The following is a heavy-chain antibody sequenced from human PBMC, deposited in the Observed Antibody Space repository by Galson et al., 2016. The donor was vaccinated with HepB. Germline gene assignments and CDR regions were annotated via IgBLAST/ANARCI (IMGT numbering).Heavy chain of an antibody. CDR2: ISGSGGST. CDR3: AKKMASVYYPFDY. D-gene: IGHD3-22*01. Sequence: SLRLSCAASGFTFSSCPMSWVRQAPGKGLEWVSSISGSGGSTNYADSVKGRFTISRDNSKNTLYLQMNYLRAEDTAVYFSAKKMASVYYPFDYWGQGTLVTVSS. CDR1: GFTFSSCP. J-gene: IGHJ4*02. V-gene: IGHV3-23*01.